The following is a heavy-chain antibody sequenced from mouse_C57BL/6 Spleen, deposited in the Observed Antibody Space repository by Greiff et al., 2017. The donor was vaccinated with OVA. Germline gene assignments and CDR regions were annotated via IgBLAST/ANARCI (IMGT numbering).Heavy chain of an antibody. CDR2: IYPGSGST. Sequence: QVQLQQPGAELVKPGASVKMSCKASGYTFTSYWITWVKQRPGQGLEWIGDIYPGSGSTNYNEKFKSKATLTVDTSSSTAYMQLSSLTSEDSAVYCCAIYYYGSSPFAYWGQGTLVTVSA. CDR1: GYTFTSYW. V-gene: IGHV1-55*01. CDR3: AIYYYGSSPFAY. D-gene: IGHD1-1*01. J-gene: IGHJ3*01.